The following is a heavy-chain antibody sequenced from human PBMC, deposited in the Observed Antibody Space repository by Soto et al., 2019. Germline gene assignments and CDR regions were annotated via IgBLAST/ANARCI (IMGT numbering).Heavy chain of an antibody. Sequence: PGESLKISCKGSGYSFTSYWIGWVRQMPGKGLEWMGIIYPGDSDTRYSPSFQGQVTISADKSISTAYLQWSSLKASDTAMYYCARWDCSGGSCQGSWFDPWCQGTLVTVSS. CDR1: GYSFTSYW. CDR2: IYPGDSDT. J-gene: IGHJ5*02. V-gene: IGHV5-51*01. D-gene: IGHD2-15*01. CDR3: ARWDCSGGSCQGSWFDP.